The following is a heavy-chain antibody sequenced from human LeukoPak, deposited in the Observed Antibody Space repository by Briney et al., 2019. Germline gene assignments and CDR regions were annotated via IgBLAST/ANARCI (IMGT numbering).Heavy chain of an antibody. D-gene: IGHD4-17*01. J-gene: IGHJ3*02. CDR1: GGSISGYY. CDR2: TYYSGST. CDR3: ARANGDGGGASDI. Sequence: PSETLSLTRTVSGGSISGYYWNWIRQPPGKGLEWIGYTYYSGSTNYNPSLKSRVTISLDTSKNQFSLRLNSMTAADTAVYYCARANGDGGGASDIWGQGTMVTVSS. V-gene: IGHV4-59*01.